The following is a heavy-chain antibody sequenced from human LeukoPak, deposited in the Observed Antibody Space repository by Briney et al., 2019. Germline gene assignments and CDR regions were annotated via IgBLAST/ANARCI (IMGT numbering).Heavy chain of an antibody. CDR1: GYTFTGYY. V-gene: IGHV1-2*02. CDR3: ARGSTRDSSGWYGPGKWFDP. Sequence: GASVKVSCKASGYTFTGYYMHWVRQAPGQGLEWMGWINPNSGCTNYAQNFQGRVTMTRDTSTSTAFLELSSLRSDDTAVYYCARGSTRDSSGWYGPGKWFDPWGQGTLVTVSS. J-gene: IGHJ5*02. D-gene: IGHD6-19*01. CDR2: INPNSGCT.